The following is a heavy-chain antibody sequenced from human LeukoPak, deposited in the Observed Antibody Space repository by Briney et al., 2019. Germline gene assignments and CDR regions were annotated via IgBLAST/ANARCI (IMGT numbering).Heavy chain of an antibody. Sequence: GASVKVSCKASGYTFTSYYMHWVRQAPGQGLEWMGIINPSGGSTSYAQKFQGRVTMTRDMSTSTVYMELSSLRSEDTAVYYCARVPRGAAADQWFDPWGQGTLVTVSS. D-gene: IGHD6-13*01. CDR2: INPSGGST. CDR3: ARVPRGAAADQWFDP. CDR1: GYTFTSYY. J-gene: IGHJ5*02. V-gene: IGHV1-46*01.